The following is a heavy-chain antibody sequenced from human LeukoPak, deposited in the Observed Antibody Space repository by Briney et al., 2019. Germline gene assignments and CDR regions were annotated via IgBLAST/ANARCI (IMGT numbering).Heavy chain of an antibody. D-gene: IGHD6-19*01. J-gene: IGHJ3*02. CDR1: GGTFSSYA. Sequence: SVKVSCKASGGTFSSYAISWVRQAPGQGLEWMGGIIPIFGTANYAQKFQGRVTITADESTSTAYMELSSLRSEDTAVYYCARARDRYSSGWTDAFDIWGQGTMVTVSS. V-gene: IGHV1-69*13. CDR3: ARARDRYSSGWTDAFDI. CDR2: IIPIFGTA.